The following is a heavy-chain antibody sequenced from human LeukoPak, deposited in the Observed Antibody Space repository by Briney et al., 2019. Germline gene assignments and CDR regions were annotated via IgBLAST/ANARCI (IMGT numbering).Heavy chain of an antibody. Sequence: ASVKVSCKASGYTFTSYGISWVRQAPGQGLEWMGWISAYNGDTNYAQKFQGRVTMTTDTSTSTAYLELRSLRTDDTAVYYCARDKGKCAHFRYFDYWGQGTLVTVSS. CDR1: GYTFTSYG. V-gene: IGHV1-18*01. CDR3: ARDKGKCAHFRYFDY. J-gene: IGHJ4*02. CDR2: ISAYNGDT.